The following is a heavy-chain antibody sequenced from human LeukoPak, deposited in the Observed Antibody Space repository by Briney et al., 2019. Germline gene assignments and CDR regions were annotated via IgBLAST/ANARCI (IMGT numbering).Heavy chain of an antibody. CDR1: GGSISSSSYY. J-gene: IGHJ4*02. D-gene: IGHD2-2*01. Sequence: SETLSLTCTVSGGSISSSSYYWGWIRQPPGKGLEWIGEINHSGSTNYNPSLKSRVTISVDTSKNQFSLKLSSVTAADTAVYYCARSIVVVPAAIWSVWGQGTLVTVSS. V-gene: IGHV4-39*07. CDR2: INHSGST. CDR3: ARSIVVVPAAIWSV.